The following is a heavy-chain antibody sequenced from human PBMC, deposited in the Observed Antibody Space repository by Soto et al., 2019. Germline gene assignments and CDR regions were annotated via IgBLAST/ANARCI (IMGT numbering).Heavy chain of an antibody. CDR2: IYYSGST. CDR3: ARTGYYYDSSGYFDY. CDR1: GGSVSRGSYY. Sequence: KTSETLSLTCTVSGGSVSRGSYYWSWIRQPPGKGLEWIGYIYYSGSTNYNPSLKSRVTISVDTSKNQFSLKLSSVTAADTAVYYCARTGYYYDSSGYFDYWGQGTLVTVSS. D-gene: IGHD3-22*01. J-gene: IGHJ4*02. V-gene: IGHV4-61*01.